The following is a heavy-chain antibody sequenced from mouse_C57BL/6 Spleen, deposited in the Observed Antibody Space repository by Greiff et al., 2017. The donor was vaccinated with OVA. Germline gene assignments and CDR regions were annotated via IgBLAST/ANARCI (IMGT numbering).Heavy chain of an antibody. CDR3: AHDGYYDAMDY. V-gene: IGHV1-55*01. Sequence: QLQLQQPGAELVKPGASVKMSCKASGYTFTSYWITWVKQRPGQGLEWIGDIYPGSGSTNYNEKFKSKATLTVDTSSSTAYMQLSSLTSEDSAVYYCAHDGYYDAMDYWGQGTSVTVSS. CDR1: GYTFTSYW. D-gene: IGHD2-3*01. CDR2: IYPGSGST. J-gene: IGHJ4*01.